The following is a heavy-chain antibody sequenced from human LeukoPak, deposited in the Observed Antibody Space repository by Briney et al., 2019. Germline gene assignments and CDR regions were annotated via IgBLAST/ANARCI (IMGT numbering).Heavy chain of an antibody. CDR3: ARKIEPGWFDP. D-gene: IGHD2/OR15-2a*01. J-gene: IGHJ5*02. Sequence: GGSLRLSCAASGFTFSTYAMYWVRQAPGKGLEWVAVISYDGSNKYYADSVKGRFTIPRDNSKNTLYLQMNSLRAEDTAVYYCARKIEPGWFDPWGQGTLVTVSS. CDR2: ISYDGSNK. CDR1: GFTFSTYA. V-gene: IGHV3-30-3*01.